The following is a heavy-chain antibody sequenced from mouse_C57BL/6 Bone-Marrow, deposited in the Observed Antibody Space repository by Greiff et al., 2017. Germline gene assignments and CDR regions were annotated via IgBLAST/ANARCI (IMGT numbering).Heavy chain of an antibody. V-gene: IGHV1-19*01. J-gene: IGHJ2*01. Sequence: DVKLQESGPVLVKPGASVKMSCTASGYTFTDYYMNWVKQSHGKSLEWIGVINPYNGGTSYNQKFKGKATLTVDKSSSTAYMELNSLTSEDSAVYYCARSTGGGYFDYWGQGTTLTVSS. CDR2: INPYNGGT. CDR1: GYTFTDYY. CDR3: ARSTGGGYFDY. D-gene: IGHD4-1*01.